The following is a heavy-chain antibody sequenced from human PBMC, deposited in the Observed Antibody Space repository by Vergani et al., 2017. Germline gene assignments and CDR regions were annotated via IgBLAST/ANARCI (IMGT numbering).Heavy chain of an antibody. J-gene: IGHJ5*02. Sequence: QVQLQESGPGLVKPSQTLSLTCTVSGGPISSGGYYWSWIRQHPGKGLEWIGYIYYSGSTYYNPSLKSRVTISVDTSKNQFSLKLSSVTAADTAVYYCARDRGEFGSPFDPWGQGTLVTVSS. CDR1: GGPISSGGYY. CDR2: IYYSGST. D-gene: IGHD3-10*01. V-gene: IGHV4-31*03. CDR3: ARDRGEFGSPFDP.